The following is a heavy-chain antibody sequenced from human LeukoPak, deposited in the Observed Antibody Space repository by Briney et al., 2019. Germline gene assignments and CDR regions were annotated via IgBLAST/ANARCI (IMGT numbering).Heavy chain of an antibody. Sequence: GGSLRLSCAASGFTFSSYEMNWVRQAPGKGLEWISYISSGGSTIHYADSVRGRFTISRDDAENSLYLQMNSLRVEDTALYYCARDRTVGVPGTLYFDLWGRGTLVTVSS. V-gene: IGHV3-48*03. CDR1: GFTFSSYE. CDR2: ISSGGSTI. J-gene: IGHJ4*02. D-gene: IGHD2-2*01. CDR3: ARDRTVGVPGTLYFDL.